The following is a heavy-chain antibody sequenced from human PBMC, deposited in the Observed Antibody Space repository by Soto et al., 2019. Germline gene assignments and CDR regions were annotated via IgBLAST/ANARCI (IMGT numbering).Heavy chain of an antibody. CDR2: ISSNGGST. Sequence: QPGGSLRLSCAASGFTFSSYAMHWVRQAPGKGLEYVSAISSNGGSTYYANSVKGRFTISRDNSKNTLYLQMGSLRAEDMAVYYCARVIDTGFDYWGQGTLVTVSS. D-gene: IGHD7-27*01. J-gene: IGHJ4*02. CDR1: GFTFSSYA. CDR3: ARVIDTGFDY. V-gene: IGHV3-64*01.